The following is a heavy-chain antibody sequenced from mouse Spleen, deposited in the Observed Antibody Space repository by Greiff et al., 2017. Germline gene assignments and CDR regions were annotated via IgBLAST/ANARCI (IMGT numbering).Heavy chain of an antibody. V-gene: IGHV1-52*01. Sequence: QVQLQQPGAELVRPGSSVQLSCKASGYTFTSYWMHWVKQRPIQGLEWIGNIDPSDSETDYNQKFKDKATLTVDKSSSTAYMQLSSLTSEDSAVYYCARDYYGSLDYWGQGTTLTVSS. D-gene: IGHD1-1*01. CDR2: IDPSDSET. CDR1: GYTFTSYW. J-gene: IGHJ2*01. CDR3: ARDYYGSLDY.